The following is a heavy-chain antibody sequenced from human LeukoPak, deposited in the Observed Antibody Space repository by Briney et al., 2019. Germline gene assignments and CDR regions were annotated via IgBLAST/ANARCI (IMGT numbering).Heavy chain of an antibody. CDR2: ISSSSSYI. D-gene: IGHD1-1*01. V-gene: IGHV3-21*01. CDR3: ARVRETTFNYYYGMDV. J-gene: IGHJ6*02. Sequence: GSLRLSCAASGFTFSSYSMNWVRQAPGKGLEWVSSISSSSSYIYYADSVKGRFTISRDNAKNSLYLQMNSLRAEDTAVYYCARVRETTFNYYYGMDVWGQGTTVTVSS. CDR1: GFTFSSYS.